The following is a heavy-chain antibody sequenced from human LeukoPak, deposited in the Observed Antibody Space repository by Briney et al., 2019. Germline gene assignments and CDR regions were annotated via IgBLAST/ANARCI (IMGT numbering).Heavy chain of an antibody. Sequence: QPGRSLRLSCAASIFSFSTYAIHRVRQAPGGGLEWVAVISYDGRNGYYADSVKGRFITSRDNSKNTVYLQMNSLRPEDTAVYYCARDQGDAGNRFKTDGHYMDVWGKGTTVTVSS. CDR1: IFSFSTYA. V-gene: IGHV3-30*01. D-gene: IGHD1-1*01. J-gene: IGHJ6*03. CDR2: ISYDGRNG. CDR3: ARDQGDAGNRFKTDGHYMDV.